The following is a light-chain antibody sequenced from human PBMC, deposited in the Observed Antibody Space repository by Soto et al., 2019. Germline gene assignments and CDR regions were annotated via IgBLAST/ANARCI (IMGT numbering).Light chain of an antibody. J-gene: IGLJ3*02. Sequence: QTVVTQEPSFSVSPGGTVTLTCGLSSGSVSTSYYPSWYQQTPGQAPRTLIYNTSTRSSGVPDRFSGSILGNKAALTITGAQADDESDYYCVLYMGSGISVFGGGTKLTVL. CDR2: NTS. CDR1: SGSVSTSYY. CDR3: VLYMGSGISV. V-gene: IGLV8-61*01.